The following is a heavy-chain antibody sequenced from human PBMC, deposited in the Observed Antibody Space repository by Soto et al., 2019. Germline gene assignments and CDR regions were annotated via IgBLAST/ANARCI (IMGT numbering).Heavy chain of an antibody. CDR3: ARYNSDRLDY. J-gene: IGHJ4*02. CDR2: ISYDGSKA. Sequence: QVQLVESGGGVVQPGGSLRLSCAASGFTFNNYGMHWVRQAPGKGLEWVAVISYDGSKAYYADSVKGRFTISRDNSKNTVHLQMYSLRTEDTAVFYCARYNSDRLDYWGQGTLVTVSS. D-gene: IGHD6-19*01. CDR1: GFTFNNYG. V-gene: IGHV3-33*01.